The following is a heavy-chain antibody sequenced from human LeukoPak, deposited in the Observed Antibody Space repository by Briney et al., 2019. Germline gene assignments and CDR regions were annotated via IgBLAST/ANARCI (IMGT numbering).Heavy chain of an antibody. CDR3: ASSKYQPLLFDY. Sequence: PGGSLRLSCAASGFTFNDYAMSWVRQAPGQGLQWVSSVSGSGDSTEYADSVKGRFTISRDNSKNTLYLQMNSLRAEDTAVYYCASSKYQPLLFDYWGQGTLVTVSS. CDR2: VSGSGDST. J-gene: IGHJ4*02. CDR1: GFTFNDYA. V-gene: IGHV3-23*01. D-gene: IGHD2-2*01.